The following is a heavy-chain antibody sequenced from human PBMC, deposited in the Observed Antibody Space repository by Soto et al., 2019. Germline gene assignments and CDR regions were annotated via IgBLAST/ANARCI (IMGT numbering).Heavy chain of an antibody. CDR3: ARVYGYFYYYYMDI. CDR1: GGSFSGSY. J-gene: IGHJ6*03. V-gene: IGHV4-34*01. CDR2: INQSAET. D-gene: IGHD3-16*01. Sequence: QVQLQQWGAGLLKPSETLSLTCAVYGGSFSGSYWSWIRQSPGKGLEWIGEINQSAETNYHPSLKSRVTISIDTSENQFSLNLRSVTAADTAVYYCARVYGYFYYYYMDIWGKGTTVTVSS.